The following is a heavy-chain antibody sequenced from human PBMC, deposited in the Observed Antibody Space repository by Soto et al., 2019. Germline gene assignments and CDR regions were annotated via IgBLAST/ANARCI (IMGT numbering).Heavy chain of an antibody. Sequence: VQLVQSGAEVKKPGASVKVSCKASGYTFTSYDINWVRQATGQGLEWMGWMNPNSGNTGYAQKFPGRVTMTRNTSISTAYMELSSLRSEDTAVYYCARGFKGVDNPEYYFDYWGQGTLVTVSS. CDR2: MNPNSGNT. CDR1: GYTFTSYD. J-gene: IGHJ4*02. CDR3: ARGFKGVDNPEYYFDY. V-gene: IGHV1-8*01. D-gene: IGHD3-10*01.